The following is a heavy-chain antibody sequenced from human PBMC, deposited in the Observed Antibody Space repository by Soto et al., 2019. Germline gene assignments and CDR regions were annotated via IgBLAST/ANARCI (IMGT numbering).Heavy chain of an antibody. V-gene: IGHV4-31*03. Sequence: ASETLSLTCTVSGGSISSGGYYWSWIRQHPGKGLEWIGYIYYSGSTYYNPSLKSRVTISVDTSKNQFSLKLSSVTAADTAVYYCARGSITMVRGVSLGRLYYYYGMDVWGQGTTVTVSS. CDR3: ARGSITMVRGVSLGRLYYYYGMDV. CDR1: GGSISSGGYY. CDR2: IYYSGST. D-gene: IGHD3-10*01. J-gene: IGHJ6*02.